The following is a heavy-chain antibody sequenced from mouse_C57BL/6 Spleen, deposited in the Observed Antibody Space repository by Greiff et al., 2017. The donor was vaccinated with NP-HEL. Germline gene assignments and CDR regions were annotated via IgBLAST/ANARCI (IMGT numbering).Heavy chain of an antibody. CDR3: ARSGDYDGPWFAY. J-gene: IGHJ3*01. CDR2: IYPGSGST. D-gene: IGHD2-4*01. CDR1: GYTFTSYW. Sequence: QVQLQQPGAELVKPGASVKMSCKASGYTFTSYWITWVKQRPGQGLEWIGDIYPGSGSTNYNEKFKSKATLTVDTSSSTAYMQLSSLTSEDSAVDYCARSGDYDGPWFAYWGQGTLVTVSA. V-gene: IGHV1-55*01.